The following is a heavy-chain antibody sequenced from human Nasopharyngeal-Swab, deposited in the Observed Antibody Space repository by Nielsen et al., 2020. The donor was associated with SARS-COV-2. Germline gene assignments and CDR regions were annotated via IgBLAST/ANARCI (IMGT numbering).Heavy chain of an antibody. CDR1: GFTFSNAW. J-gene: IGHJ6*02. Sequence: GGSLRLSCAASGFTFSNAWMSWVRQAPGKGLEWVGFIRSKAYGGTTEYAASVKGRFTISRDDSKSIAYLQMNSLKTEDTAVYYCTRGGPMDVWGQGTTVTVSS. CDR3: TRGGPMDV. V-gene: IGHV3-49*04. CDR2: IRSKAYGGTT.